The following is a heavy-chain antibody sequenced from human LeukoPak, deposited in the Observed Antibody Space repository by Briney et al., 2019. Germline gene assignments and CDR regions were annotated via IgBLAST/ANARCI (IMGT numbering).Heavy chain of an antibody. J-gene: IGHJ4*02. V-gene: IGHV4-38-2*02. CDR1: GYSISSGYY. CDR3: ARELELRY. D-gene: IGHD1-7*01. Sequence: SETLSLTCTVSGYSISSGYYWGWIRQPPGKGLEWIGSIYHSRSTYYNPSLKSRVTISVDRSKNQFSLKLSSVTAADTAVYYCARELELRYWGQGTLVTVSS. CDR2: IYHSRST.